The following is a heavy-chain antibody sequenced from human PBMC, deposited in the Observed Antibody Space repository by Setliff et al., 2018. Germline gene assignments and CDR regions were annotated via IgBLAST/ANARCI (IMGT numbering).Heavy chain of an antibody. D-gene: IGHD6-19*01. V-gene: IGHV3-23*01. CDR1: GFTFSSYA. J-gene: IGHJ3*02. CDR2: ITGSGAGT. CDR3: IRDTSGRDAFDI. Sequence: GGSLRLSCVASGFTFSSYAMNWVRKSPGKGLAWVSGITGSGAGTYYADSVEGRFTISRDNYDNTLYLEMISPRAEDTVVYYCIRDTSGRDAFDIWSQGTMVTVSS.